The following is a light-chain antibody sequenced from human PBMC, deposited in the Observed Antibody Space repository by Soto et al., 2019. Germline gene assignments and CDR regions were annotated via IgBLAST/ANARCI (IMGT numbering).Light chain of an antibody. V-gene: IGKV3-15*01. CDR1: QSLNSD. CDR2: GAS. CDR3: QQYNSWPLT. J-gene: IGKJ4*01. Sequence: ETVMTQSPATLSMSPGERATLSCRASQSLNSDLAWYQQKPGQAPRLLIYGASTRATGIPGRFSGSGSGTEFPLIISSLQSEDFAVYYCQQYNSWPLTFGGGTKVDIK.